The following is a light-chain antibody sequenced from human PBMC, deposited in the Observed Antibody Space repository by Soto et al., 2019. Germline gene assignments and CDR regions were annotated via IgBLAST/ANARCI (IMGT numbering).Light chain of an antibody. CDR1: HGVSGW. CDR3: PQGKTFPFT. J-gene: IGKJ3*01. V-gene: IGKV1-12*01. Sequence: IQMTQSPSSVSASVGDTVTLSCQTSHGVSGWLAWYQQKTGKAPTLLIYTVSNLQSGVPSRLSGSGSGTDFSLTIINLQPEDFATYFCPQGKTFPFTFGPGTKV. CDR2: TVS.